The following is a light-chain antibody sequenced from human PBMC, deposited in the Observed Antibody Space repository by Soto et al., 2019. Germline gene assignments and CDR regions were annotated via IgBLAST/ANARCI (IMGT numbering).Light chain of an antibody. CDR2: DAS. V-gene: IGKV3-11*01. CDR1: QSVSSY. Sequence: EIVLTQSPATLSLSPGERATLSCRASQSVSSYLAWYQQKPGQAPRLLIYDASNSATGIPARFSGSGSGTDFTLTISSLEPEDFAVYYCQQRSNWPRTFGQGTKVDIK. J-gene: IGKJ2*01. CDR3: QQRSNWPRT.